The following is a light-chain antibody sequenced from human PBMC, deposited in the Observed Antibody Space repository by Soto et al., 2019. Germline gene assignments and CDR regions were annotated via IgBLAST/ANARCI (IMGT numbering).Light chain of an antibody. CDR2: DVS. J-gene: IGLJ1*01. Sequence: QSALTQPASVSGSPGQSITISCTGNRSDVGGYNYVSWYQQHPGKAPKLMIYDVSNRPSGVSNRFSGSKSDNTASLTISGLQAEDEADYYCSSYTSSSTPYVFGTGTKLTVL. CDR1: RSDVGGYNY. V-gene: IGLV2-14*01. CDR3: SSYTSSSTPYV.